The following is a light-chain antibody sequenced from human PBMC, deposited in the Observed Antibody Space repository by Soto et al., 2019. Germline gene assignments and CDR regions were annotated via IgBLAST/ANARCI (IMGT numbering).Light chain of an antibody. CDR2: KAS. V-gene: IGKV1-5*03. CDR3: QQYDRFPYT. CDR1: HSINSW. Sequence: DIQMTQSPSTLSASIGDTVIITCRASHSINSWLAWYQQKPGKAPKLLIHKASTLESGVPSRFSGSKSGTEFTLTISSLQPDDFATFYCQQYDRFPYTFGQGTKLEIK. J-gene: IGKJ2*01.